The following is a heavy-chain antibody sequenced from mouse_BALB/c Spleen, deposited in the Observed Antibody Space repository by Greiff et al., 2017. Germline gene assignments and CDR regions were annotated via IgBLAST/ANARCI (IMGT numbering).Heavy chain of an antibody. V-gene: IGHV1-4*01. J-gene: IGHJ2*01. Sequence: VKLMESGAELARPGASVKMSCKASGYTFTSYTMHWVKQRPGQGLEWIGYINPSCGYTNYNQKFKDKATLTADKSSSTAYMQLSSLTSEDSAVYYCARRVGGNYDYFDDWGQGTTLTVSS. CDR2: INPSCGYT. CDR1: GYTFTSYT. D-gene: IGHD2-1*01. CDR3: ARRVGGNYDYFDD.